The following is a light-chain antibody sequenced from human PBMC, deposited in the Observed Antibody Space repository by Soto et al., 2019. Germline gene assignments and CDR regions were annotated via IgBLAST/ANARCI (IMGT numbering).Light chain of an antibody. V-gene: IGKV3-20*01. CDR2: GAS. CDR1: QSVSSSY. CDR3: QQYGSSPGT. J-gene: IGKJ1*01. Sequence: ESVLTQSPGTLSLSPGERATLSCRASQSVSSSYLAWYQQKPGQAPRLLIYGASSRATGIPDRFSGSGSGTDFTLPLSRLDPEDFAVYYCQQYGSSPGTFGQGTKVEIK.